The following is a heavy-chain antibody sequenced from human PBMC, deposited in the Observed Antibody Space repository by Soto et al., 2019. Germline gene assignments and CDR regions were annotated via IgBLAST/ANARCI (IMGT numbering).Heavy chain of an antibody. CDR3: AKGVRERGFDY. CDR1: GFTLSSYG. J-gene: IGHJ4*02. CDR2: ISYDGSNK. Sequence: LLLSCAASGFTLSSYGMHWVRQAPGKGLEWVAVISYDGSNKYYADSVKGRFTISRDNSKNTLYLQMNSLRAEDTAVYYCAKGVRERGFDYWGQGTLVTVSS. D-gene: IGHD3-10*01. V-gene: IGHV3-30*18.